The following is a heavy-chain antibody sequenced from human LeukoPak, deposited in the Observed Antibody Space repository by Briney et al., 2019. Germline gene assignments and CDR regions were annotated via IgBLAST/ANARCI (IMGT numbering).Heavy chain of an antibody. V-gene: IGHV3-53*01. D-gene: IGHD3-16*01. CDR2: IYSGGFT. CDR3: YGIRLGDGFDI. Sequence: PGGSLRLSCAASGFTVSSNYMGWVRQAPGKGLEWVSVIYSGGFTSYADSVKGRFTISRDSSKNTLYLQMNSLRAEDTAVCYCYGIRLGDGFDIWGQRTMVIVSS. CDR1: GFTVSSNY. J-gene: IGHJ3*02.